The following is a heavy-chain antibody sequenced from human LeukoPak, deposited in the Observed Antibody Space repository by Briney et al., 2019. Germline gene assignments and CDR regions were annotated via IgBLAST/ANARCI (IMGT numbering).Heavy chain of an antibody. CDR2: ISCDGRNK. D-gene: IGHD5-24*01. J-gene: IGHJ4*02. CDR1: GFPFSSYG. Sequence: QSGGSLRLSCGASGFPFSSYGMHWVPQAPGKGLEWVPAISCDGRNKYYAHSVKGRFTLSRDNSRNTLYVEMNSLRTEDTAIYYCARTGTRDVNNYGVDYWGQGTLVTVSS. V-gene: IGHV3-30*03. CDR3: ARTGTRDVNNYGVDY.